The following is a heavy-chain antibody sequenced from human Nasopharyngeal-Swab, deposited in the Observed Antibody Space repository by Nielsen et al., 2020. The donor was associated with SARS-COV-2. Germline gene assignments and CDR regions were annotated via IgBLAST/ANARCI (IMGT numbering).Heavy chain of an antibody. V-gene: IGHV1-69*13. D-gene: IGHD3-10*01. CDR3: VYGSGSYYNLYY. J-gene: IGHJ4*02. Sequence: SVKVSCKASGGTFSSYAISWVRQAPGQGLEWMGGTIPIFGTASYAQKFQGRVTITADESTSTAYMELSSLRSEDTAVYYCVYGSGSYYNLYYWGQGTLVTVSS. CDR2: TIPIFGTA. CDR1: GGTFSSYA.